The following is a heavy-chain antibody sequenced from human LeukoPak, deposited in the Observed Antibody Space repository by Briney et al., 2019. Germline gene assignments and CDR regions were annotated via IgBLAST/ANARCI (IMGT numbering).Heavy chain of an antibody. Sequence: GGSLRLSCAASGFTFDDYAMHWVRQAPGKGLEWVSGISWNSGSIGYADSVKGRFTISRDNAKNSLYLQMNSLRAEDTALYYCAKDRQQLVGDAFDIWGQGTMVTVSS. V-gene: IGHV3-9*01. CDR2: ISWNSGSI. CDR3: AKDRQQLVGDAFDI. CDR1: GFTFDDYA. J-gene: IGHJ3*02. D-gene: IGHD6-13*01.